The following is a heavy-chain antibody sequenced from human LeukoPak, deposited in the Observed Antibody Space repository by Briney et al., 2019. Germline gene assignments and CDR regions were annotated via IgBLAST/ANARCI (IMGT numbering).Heavy chain of an antibody. CDR1: GGSISSYY. V-gene: IGHV4-59*01. J-gene: IGHJ5*02. CDR2: IYYSGST. Sequence: PSETLSLTCTVSGGSISSYYWSWIRQPPGKGLEWIGYIYYSGSTNYNPSLKSRVTISVDTSKNQFSLKLSSVTAADTAVYYCARTSSIAARLNWFDPWGQGTLVTVSS. D-gene: IGHD6-6*01. CDR3: ARTSSIAARLNWFDP.